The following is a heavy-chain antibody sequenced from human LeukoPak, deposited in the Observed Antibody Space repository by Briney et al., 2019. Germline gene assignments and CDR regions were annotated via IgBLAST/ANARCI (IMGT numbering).Heavy chain of an antibody. CDR1: GFTFSNYA. V-gene: IGHV3-23*01. CDR2: ISGSGGST. D-gene: IGHD3-16*01. Sequence: GGSLRLSCAASGFTFSNYAMSWVRQAPGKGLEWVSAISGSGGSTYYADSVKGRFTISRDNSKDMLYLQMNSLKVEDTATYYCGKEGGAWGQGTKVTVSS. CDR3: GKEGGA. J-gene: IGHJ5*02.